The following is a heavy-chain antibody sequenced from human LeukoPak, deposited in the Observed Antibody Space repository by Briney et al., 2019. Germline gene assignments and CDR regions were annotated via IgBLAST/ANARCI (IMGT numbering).Heavy chain of an antibody. Sequence: ASVKVSCKASGYTFTSYGISWVRQAPGHGLEWMGWISAYNGNTNYAQKLQGRVTMTTDTSTSTAYMELRSLRSDDTAVYYCAKEGYYYGSGSYYTQEYYYYGMEVWGQGTTVTVSS. CDR2: ISAYNGNT. V-gene: IGHV1-18*01. CDR3: AKEGYYYGSGSYYTQEYYYYGMEV. CDR1: GYTFTSYG. D-gene: IGHD3-10*01. J-gene: IGHJ6*02.